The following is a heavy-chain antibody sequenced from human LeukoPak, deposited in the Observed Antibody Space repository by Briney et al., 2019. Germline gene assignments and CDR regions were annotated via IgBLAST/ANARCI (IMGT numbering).Heavy chain of an antibody. Sequence: GASVKVSCKASGYTFTSYGISWVRQAPGQGLEWMGWISAYNGNTNYAQKLQGRVTMTTDTSTSTAYMELRSLRSDDTAEYYCARDLVLRHIVVVTAIPPGYWGQGTLVTVSS. J-gene: IGHJ4*02. CDR1: GYTFTSYG. V-gene: IGHV1-18*01. CDR2: ISAYNGNT. D-gene: IGHD2-21*02. CDR3: ARDLVLRHIVVVTAIPPGY.